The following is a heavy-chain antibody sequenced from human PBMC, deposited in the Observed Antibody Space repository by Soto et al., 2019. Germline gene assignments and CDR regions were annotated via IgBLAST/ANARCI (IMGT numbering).Heavy chain of an antibody. CDR2: MNPNSGNT. J-gene: IGHJ4*02. D-gene: IGHD1-26*01. CDR1: GYTFTSYD. Sequence: ASVKVSCKASGYTFTSYDINWVRQATGQGLEWMGWMNPNSGNTGYAQKFQGRVTMTRNTSISTAYMELSSLRSEDTAVYYCVREGGDSSSLVDNYFDYWGQGALVTVSS. V-gene: IGHV1-8*01. CDR3: VREGGDSSSLVDNYFDY.